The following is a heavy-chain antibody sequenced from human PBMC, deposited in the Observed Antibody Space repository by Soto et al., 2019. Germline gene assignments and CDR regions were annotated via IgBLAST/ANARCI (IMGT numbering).Heavy chain of an antibody. CDR2: FDPEDGET. V-gene: IGHV1-24*01. Sequence: ASVKVSCKVSGYTLTELSMHWVRQAPGKGLEWMGGFDPEDGETIYAQKFQGRATMTEDTSTDTAYMELSSLRSEDTAVYYCATNIAVAGTWVYYYDLSLDYWGQGTLVTVSS. D-gene: IGHD6-19*01. CDR1: GYTLTELS. J-gene: IGHJ4*02. CDR3: ATNIAVAGTWVYYYDLSLDY.